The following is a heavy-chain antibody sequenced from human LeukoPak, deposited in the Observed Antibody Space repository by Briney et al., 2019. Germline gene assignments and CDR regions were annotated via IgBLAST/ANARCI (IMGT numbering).Heavy chain of an antibody. V-gene: IGHV3-11*06. J-gene: IGHJ4*02. CDR3: ARRGASGTYYFDY. Sequence: GRFTISRDDAKISLYLQMNSLRAEDTAVYYCARRGASGTYYFDYWGQGTLVTVSS. D-gene: IGHD1-7*01.